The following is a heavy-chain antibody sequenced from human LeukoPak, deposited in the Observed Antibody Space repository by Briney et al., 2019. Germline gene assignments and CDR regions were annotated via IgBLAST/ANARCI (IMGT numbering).Heavy chain of an antibody. CDR3: ARDFGGSEPGLYYYYGMDV. D-gene: IGHD1-14*01. V-gene: IGHV1-18*01. J-gene: IGHJ6*02. CDR2: ISAYNGNT. CDR1: GYTFTSYG. Sequence: GASVKVSCKASGYTFTSYGISWVRQAPGQGLEWMGWISAYNGNTNYAQKLQGRVTMTTDTSTSTAYMELRSLRPDDTAVYYCARDFGGSEPGLYYYYGMDVWGQGTTVTVSS.